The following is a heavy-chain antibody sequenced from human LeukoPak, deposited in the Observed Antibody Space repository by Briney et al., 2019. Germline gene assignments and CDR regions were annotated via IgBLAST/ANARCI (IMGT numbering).Heavy chain of an antibody. CDR1: GYTFTSYD. V-gene: IGHV1-18*01. CDR2: ISTYNSNT. CDR3: ARAPRAVWSFFDY. D-gene: IGHD2-8*02. J-gene: IGHJ4*02. Sequence: ASVKVSCKASGYTFTSYDISWVRQAPGQGLEWMGWISTYNSNTNYAQMFQGRVTMATDTSTSTAYMQLRRLRSDDTAVYYCARAPRAVWSFFDYWGQGTLVTVSS.